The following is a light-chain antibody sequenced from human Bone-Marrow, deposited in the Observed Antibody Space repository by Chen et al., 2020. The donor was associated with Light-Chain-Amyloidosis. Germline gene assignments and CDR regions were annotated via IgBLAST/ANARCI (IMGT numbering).Light chain of an antibody. CDR3: QTWDPGNWV. J-gene: IGLJ3*02. CDR2: VNSEGSY. V-gene: IGLV4-69*01. Sequence: QLVVTQSPSASASLGASVKLTCTLSSGHRNYAVAWHPPQPDTGPRYLIKVNSEGSYMKSDVIPDRFSGSSSGAERYFTISRLQSEDEADYYCQTWDPGNWVFGGGTKLTVL. CDR1: SGHRNYA.